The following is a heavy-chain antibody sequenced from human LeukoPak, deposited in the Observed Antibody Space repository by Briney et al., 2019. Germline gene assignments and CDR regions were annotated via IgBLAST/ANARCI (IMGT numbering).Heavy chain of an antibody. D-gene: IGHD6-19*01. Sequence: GGSLRLSCAASGFTFSSYAMSWVRQAPGKGLEWVSTISGSGGSTYYADSVKGRFTISRDNSKTTLSLQMSSLRVEDTAVYYCAKGSSSGWSGDYFDYWGQGTLVTVSS. CDR2: ISGSGGST. CDR3: AKGSSSGWSGDYFDY. J-gene: IGHJ4*02. CDR1: GFTFSSYA. V-gene: IGHV3-23*01.